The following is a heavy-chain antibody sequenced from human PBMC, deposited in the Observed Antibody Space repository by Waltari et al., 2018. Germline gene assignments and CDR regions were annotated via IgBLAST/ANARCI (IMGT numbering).Heavy chain of an antibody. CDR1: RYTFTKYW. Sequence: EVQLLQSGAEVKEPGESLKISCKGPRYTFTKYWIGWVRQKPGKGLEWMGIIYREDSETKYSPAFQGRVTISADKSITTAYLQWNSLQASDSAMYYCARLAGAVASFDYWGQGTLVTVSS. V-gene: IGHV5-51*01. J-gene: IGHJ4*02. CDR2: IYREDSET. D-gene: IGHD6-19*01. CDR3: ARLAGAVASFDY.